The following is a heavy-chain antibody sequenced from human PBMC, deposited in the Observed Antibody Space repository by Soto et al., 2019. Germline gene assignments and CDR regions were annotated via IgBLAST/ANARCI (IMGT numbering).Heavy chain of an antibody. D-gene: IGHD3-10*01. CDR3: ARLEIYYGSGSPNWFDP. CDR2: IYYSGST. J-gene: IGHJ5*02. V-gene: IGHV4-59*08. CDR1: GGSVSSYY. Sequence: SETTSITCTVSGGSVSSYYWSWIRQQPGKGLEWIGYIYYSGSTNYNPSLKSRVTISVDTSKNQFSLKLSSVTAADTAVYYCARLEIYYGSGSPNWFDPWGQGTLVTVSS.